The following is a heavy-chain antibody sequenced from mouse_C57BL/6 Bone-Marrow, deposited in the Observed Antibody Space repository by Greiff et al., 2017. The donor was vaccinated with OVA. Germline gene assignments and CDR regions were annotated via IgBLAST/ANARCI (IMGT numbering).Heavy chain of an antibody. CDR1: GYTFTSYW. V-gene: IGHV1-64*01. D-gene: IGHD2-3*01. Sequence: QVQLQQPGAELVKPGASVKLSCKASGYTFTSYWMHWVKQRPGQGLEWIGMIHPNSGSTNYNEKFKSKATLTVDKSSSTAYMQLSILTSEDSAVYYCATNDGYHYVYAMDYWGQGTSVTVSS. CDR2: IHPNSGST. CDR3: ATNDGYHYVYAMDY. J-gene: IGHJ4*01.